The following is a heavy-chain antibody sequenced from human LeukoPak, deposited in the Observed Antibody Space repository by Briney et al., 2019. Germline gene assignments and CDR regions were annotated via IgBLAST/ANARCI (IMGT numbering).Heavy chain of an antibody. J-gene: IGHJ5*02. Sequence: ASVNVSCKASGYTFTSYYMHWVRQARGQGLEWMGIINPSGGSTSYAQKFQGRVTMTRDTSTSTVYMELSSLRSEDTAVYYCARADTGAAAGTVETWFDPWGQGTHVNVPS. D-gene: IGHD6-13*01. CDR1: GYTFTSYY. V-gene: IGHV1-46*01. CDR2: INPSGGST. CDR3: ARADTGAAAGTVETWFDP.